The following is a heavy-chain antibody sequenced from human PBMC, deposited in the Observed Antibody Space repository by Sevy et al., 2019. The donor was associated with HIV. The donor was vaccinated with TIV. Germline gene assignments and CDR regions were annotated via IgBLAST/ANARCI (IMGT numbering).Heavy chain of an antibody. D-gene: IGHD1-26*01. Sequence: GGSLRLSCAASGFTFSNAWMSWVRQAPGKGLEWVDRIKSKTDGGTTDYAAPVKGRFTISRDDSKNTLYLQMNSLKTEDTAVYYCTTGGSYYYYGMDVWGQGTTVTVSS. CDR1: GFTFSNAW. CDR3: TTGGSYYYYGMDV. V-gene: IGHV3-15*01. J-gene: IGHJ6*02. CDR2: IKSKTDGGTT.